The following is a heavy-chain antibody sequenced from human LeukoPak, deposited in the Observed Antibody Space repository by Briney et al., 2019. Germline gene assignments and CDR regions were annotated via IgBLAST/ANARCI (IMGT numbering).Heavy chain of an antibody. CDR1: GDSFSGHY. J-gene: IGHJ2*01. CDR3: AGRFYFDL. CDR2: IHSNVGT. V-gene: IGHV4-34*01. Sequence: SETLSLTCAVFGDSFSGHYWHWFRQAPGKEPEWIGDIHSNVGTNYNPSLESRVTISGDTSRNQFALKLNSVTAADTAIYYCAGRFYFDLWGRGTLVTVSS.